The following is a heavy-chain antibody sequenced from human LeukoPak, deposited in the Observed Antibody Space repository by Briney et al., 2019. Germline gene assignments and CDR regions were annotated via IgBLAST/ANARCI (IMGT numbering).Heavy chain of an antibody. Sequence: QPGGSLRLSCAASGFTFSSYATNWVRQAPGKGLEWVSTISGGGSITYYADSVKGRFTISRDNSKNTLYLQTNSLRVQDTAVYYCAKGGWDCSGGDCYSNSWGQGTLVIVSS. V-gene: IGHV3-23*01. CDR2: ISGGGSIT. D-gene: IGHD2-15*01. CDR1: GFTFSSYA. J-gene: IGHJ4*02. CDR3: AKGGWDCSGGDCYSNS.